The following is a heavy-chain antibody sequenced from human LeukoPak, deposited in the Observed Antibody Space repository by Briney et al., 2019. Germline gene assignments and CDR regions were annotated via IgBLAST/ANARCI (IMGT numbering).Heavy chain of an antibody. Sequence: SQTLSLTCVISGDSVSSNSVAWNWIRQSPSRGLEWLGRTYYRSKWYNDYAVSVKSRININPDTSKNQFSLQLNSVTPEDTAVYYCAAWAGVVAFDIWGQGTMVTVSS. V-gene: IGHV6-1*01. CDR1: GDSVSSNSVA. CDR2: TYYRSKWYN. D-gene: IGHD1-26*01. J-gene: IGHJ3*02. CDR3: AAWAGVVAFDI.